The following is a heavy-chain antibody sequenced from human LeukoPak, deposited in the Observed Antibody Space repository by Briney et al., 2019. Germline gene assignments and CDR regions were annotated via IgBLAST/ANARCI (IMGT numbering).Heavy chain of an antibody. CDR3: ARELSITGRYYGSGSSYYFDY. CDR1: GDSVSSNSAA. CDR2: TYYRSKWYN. Sequence: SQTLSLTCAISGDSVSSNSAAWNWIRQSPSRGLEWLGRTYYRSKWYNDYAVSVKSRITINPDTSKNQFSLQLNSVTPEDTAVYYCARELSITGRYYGSGSSYYFDYWGQGTLVTVSS. J-gene: IGHJ4*02. D-gene: IGHD3-10*01. V-gene: IGHV6-1*01.